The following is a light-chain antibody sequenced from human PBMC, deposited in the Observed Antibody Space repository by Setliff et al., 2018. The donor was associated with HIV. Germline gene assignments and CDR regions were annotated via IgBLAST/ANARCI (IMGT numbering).Light chain of an antibody. Sequence: QSALTQPASVSGSPGQSITISCTGTSSDVGTHRFVSWYQQHPGKVPKLMIYEVTKRPSGVSNRFSASKSGNTASLTISGLQAEDEADYYCSAYAGVGTVFGTGTKV. CDR1: SSDVGTHRF. V-gene: IGLV2-23*02. CDR3: SAYAGVGTV. J-gene: IGLJ1*01. CDR2: EVT.